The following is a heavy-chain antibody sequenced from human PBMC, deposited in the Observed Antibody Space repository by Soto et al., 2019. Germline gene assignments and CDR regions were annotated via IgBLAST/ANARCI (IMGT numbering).Heavy chain of an antibody. CDR3: ARGYYYESSGYQYYFDY. D-gene: IGHD3-22*01. CDR1: GFSFSSYE. Sequence: PGGSLRLSCAASGFSFSSYEMNWVRQAPGKGLEWVSYIGSSGDTIYYADSVKGRLTISRDNAKNSLYLQMNSLRAEDTAVYYCARGYYYESSGYQYYFDYWGQGTLVTVSS. CDR2: IGSSGDTI. J-gene: IGHJ4*02. V-gene: IGHV3-48*03.